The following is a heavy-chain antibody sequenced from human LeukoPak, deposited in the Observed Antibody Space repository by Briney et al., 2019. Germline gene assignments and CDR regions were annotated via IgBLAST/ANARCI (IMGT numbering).Heavy chain of an antibody. D-gene: IGHD2-2*01. J-gene: IGHJ6*02. CDR3: AKDLLDYSSTSCYYYYYYGMDV. CDR2: ISGSGGST. V-gene: IGHV3-23*01. Sequence: GGSLRLSCAASGFTFSSYAMSWVRQAPGKGLEWVSAISGSGGSTYYADSVKGRFTISRDNSKNTLYLQMNSLRAEDTAVYYCAKDLLDYSSTSCYYYYYYGMDVWGQGTTVTVSS. CDR1: GFTFSSYA.